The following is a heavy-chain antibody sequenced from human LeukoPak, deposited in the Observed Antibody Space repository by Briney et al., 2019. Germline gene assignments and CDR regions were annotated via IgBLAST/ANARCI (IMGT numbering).Heavy chain of an antibody. Sequence: PSETLSLTCIVSGGSISSSSYYWGWIRQPPGKGLEWIGSIYYSGSTYYNPSLKSRVTISVDTSKNQFSLKLSSVTAADTAVYYCARLISSAPISWGQGTLVTVSS. J-gene: IGHJ4*02. V-gene: IGHV4-39*01. CDR2: IYYSGST. D-gene: IGHD6-6*01. CDR1: GGSISSSSYY. CDR3: ARLISSAPIS.